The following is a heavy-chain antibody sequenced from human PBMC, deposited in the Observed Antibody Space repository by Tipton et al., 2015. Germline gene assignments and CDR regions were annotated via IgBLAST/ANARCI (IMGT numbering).Heavy chain of an antibody. D-gene: IGHD2-15*01. CDR3: ARGEQDCRRPICRGGLDV. J-gene: IGHJ3*01. Sequence: PGLVKPSETLSLTCTVSGGSVSSDSYYWNWIRQPPGKGLEWIGYIDYSGSTAYNPSLKGRVSISADTSKAQLSLKLRSVTAADTAVYYCARGEQDCRRPICRGGLDVWGQGTMVIASS. CDR1: GGSVSSDSYY. CDR2: IDYSGST. V-gene: IGHV4-61*01.